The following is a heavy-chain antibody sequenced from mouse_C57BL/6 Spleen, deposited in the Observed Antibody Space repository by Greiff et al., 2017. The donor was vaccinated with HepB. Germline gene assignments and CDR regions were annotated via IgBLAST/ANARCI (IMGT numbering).Heavy chain of an antibody. D-gene: IGHD1-1*01. Sequence: QLQQSGAELVKPGASVQISCKASGYAFSSYWMNWVKQRPGKGLEWIGQIYPGDGDTNYNGKFKGKATLTADKSSSTAYMQLSSLTSEDSAVYFCARSIYYGSRYAMDYWGQGTSVTVSS. CDR2: IYPGDGDT. CDR3: ARSIYYGSRYAMDY. CDR1: GYAFSSYW. V-gene: IGHV1-80*01. J-gene: IGHJ4*01.